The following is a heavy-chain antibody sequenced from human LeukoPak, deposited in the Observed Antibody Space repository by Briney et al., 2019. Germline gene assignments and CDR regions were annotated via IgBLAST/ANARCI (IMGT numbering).Heavy chain of an antibody. J-gene: IGHJ5*02. Sequence: ASVKVSCKASGGTFSSYAISWVRQAPGQGLEWMGGIIPIFGTANYAQKFQGRVTITADESTSTAYMELSSLRSEDTAVYYCARDGGCGGDCSNGYNWFDPWGQGTLVTVSS. D-gene: IGHD2-21*02. CDR3: ARDGGCGGDCSNGYNWFDP. V-gene: IGHV1-69*13. CDR2: IIPIFGTA. CDR1: GGTFSSYA.